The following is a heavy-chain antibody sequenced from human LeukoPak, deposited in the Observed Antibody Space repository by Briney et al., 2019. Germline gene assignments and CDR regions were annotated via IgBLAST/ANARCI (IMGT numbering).Heavy chain of an antibody. CDR2: ITGSGGNT. CDR1: GFTFSTYA. V-gene: IGHV3-23*01. CDR3: AKHPHTAMVTSKFDY. J-gene: IGHJ4*02. Sequence: GGFLRLSCAASGFTFSTYAMSWVRQAPGKGLEWVSDITGSGGNTYYADSVKGRFTISRDNSKNTLYLQMNSLRAEDTAVYYCAKHPHTAMVTSKFDYWGQGTLVTVSS. D-gene: IGHD5-18*01.